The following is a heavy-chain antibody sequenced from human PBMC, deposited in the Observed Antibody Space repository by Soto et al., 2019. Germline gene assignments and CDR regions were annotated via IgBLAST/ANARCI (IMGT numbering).Heavy chain of an antibody. Sequence: GGSLRLSCAASGLTFSNYAMTWVRQAPGKGLEWVSVISGSSSSTYYADSVKGRFTISRDNSKNTLYLQMNSLRAEDTAIYYCAKGRVVSTTYHYYMDVWGKGTTVTVSS. CDR3: AKGRVVSTTYHYYMDV. CDR1: GLTFSNYA. CDR2: ISGSSSST. V-gene: IGHV3-23*01. J-gene: IGHJ6*03. D-gene: IGHD2-15*01.